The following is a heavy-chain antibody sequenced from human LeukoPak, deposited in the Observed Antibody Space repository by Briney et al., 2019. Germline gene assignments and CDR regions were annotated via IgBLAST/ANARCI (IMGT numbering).Heavy chain of an antibody. D-gene: IGHD6-13*01. CDR3: AKSHASIWNVYDY. Sequence: GGSLRLSCAASGVTFSGYAMSWVRLAPGEGLEWVSAITAGGDSTYYAESVKGRFTISRDNLKNMVFLQMSTLRAKDTAIYYCAKSHASIWNVYDYWGQGTLVTVSS. CDR2: ITAGGDST. CDR1: GVTFSGYA. J-gene: IGHJ4*02. V-gene: IGHV3-23*01.